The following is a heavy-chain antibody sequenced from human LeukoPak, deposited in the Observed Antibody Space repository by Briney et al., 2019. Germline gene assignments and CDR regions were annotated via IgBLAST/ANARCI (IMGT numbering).Heavy chain of an antibody. D-gene: IGHD5-18*01. V-gene: IGHV4-59*12. CDR2: IYYSGST. CDR3: ARGGYSYGFDY. Sequence: SETLSLTCTVSGGSISSYYWSWIRQPPGKGLEWIGYIYYSGSTNYNPSLKSRVTISVDTSKNQFSLKLSSVTAADTAVYYCARGGYSYGFDYWGQGTLVTVSS. CDR1: GGSISSYY. J-gene: IGHJ4*02.